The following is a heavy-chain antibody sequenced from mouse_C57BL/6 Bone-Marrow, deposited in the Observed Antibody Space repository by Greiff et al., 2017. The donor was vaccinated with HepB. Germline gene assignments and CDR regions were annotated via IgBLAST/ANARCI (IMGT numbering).Heavy chain of an antibody. CDR3: ARDGYYGYDG. Sequence: DVKLQESGPGLVKPSQSLSLTCSVTGYSITSGYYWNWIRQFPGNKLEWMGYISYDGSNNYNPSLKNRISITRDTSKNQFFLKLNSVTTEDTATYYCARDGYYGYDGWGQGTTLTVSS. V-gene: IGHV3-6*01. J-gene: IGHJ2*01. D-gene: IGHD2-2*01. CDR1: GYSITSGYY. CDR2: ISYDGSN.